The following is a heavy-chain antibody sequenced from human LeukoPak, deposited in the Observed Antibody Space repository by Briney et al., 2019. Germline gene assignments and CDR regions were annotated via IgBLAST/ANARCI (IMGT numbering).Heavy chain of an antibody. CDR3: ARSFFDYGDYSYYYGMDV. CDR1: GYSFTSYW. V-gene: IGHV5-51*01. CDR2: IYPGDSDT. J-gene: IGHJ6*02. Sequence: GESLKISCTGSGYSFTSYWIGWVRPMPGKGLELMGIIYPGDSDTRYSPSFQGQVTISADKSISTAYLQWSSLKASDTAMYYCARSFFDYGDYSYYYGMDVWGQGTTVTVSS. D-gene: IGHD4-17*01.